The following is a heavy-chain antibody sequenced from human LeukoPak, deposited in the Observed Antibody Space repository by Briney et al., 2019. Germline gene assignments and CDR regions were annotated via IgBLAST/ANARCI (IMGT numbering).Heavy chain of an antibody. CDR1: GFTFSSYS. J-gene: IGHJ4*02. Sequence: GGSLRLSCAASGFTFSSYSMNWVRQAPGKGLEWVSVIYGGGRTYYADSVKGRFISSRDNTKNSLYLQMNSLRAEDTAIYYCARDLRIVSGSYLDYWGQGTLVTVSS. V-gene: IGHV3-66*01. CDR3: ARDLRIVSGSYLDY. D-gene: IGHD1-26*01. CDR2: IYGGGRT.